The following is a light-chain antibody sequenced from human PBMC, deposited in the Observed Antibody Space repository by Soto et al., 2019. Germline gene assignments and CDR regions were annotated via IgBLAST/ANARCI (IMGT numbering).Light chain of an antibody. Sequence: EIVLTQSPGTLSLSPGERATVFCRASQSVYSSYLAWFQQKPGQAPRLLIYGASRRATGIPDRFSGSGSGTDFTLNITRLEPEDFAVYYCHQYDSSSWTFGQGTKVEI. CDR2: GAS. V-gene: IGKV3-20*01. J-gene: IGKJ1*01. CDR1: QSVYSSY. CDR3: HQYDSSSWT.